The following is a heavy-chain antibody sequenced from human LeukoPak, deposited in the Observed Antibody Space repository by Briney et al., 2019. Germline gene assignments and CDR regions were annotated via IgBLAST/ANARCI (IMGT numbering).Heavy chain of an antibody. Sequence: SETLSLTCTVSGGSISSSSYYWGWIRQPPGKGLEWIGSIYYSGSTYYNPSLKSRVTISVDTSKNQFSLKLSSVTAADTAVYYCVKGTVTTPKVGHWGQGTLVTVSS. V-gene: IGHV4-39*07. J-gene: IGHJ4*02. CDR2: IYYSGST. CDR3: VKGTVTTPKVGH. CDR1: GGSISSSSYY. D-gene: IGHD4-17*01.